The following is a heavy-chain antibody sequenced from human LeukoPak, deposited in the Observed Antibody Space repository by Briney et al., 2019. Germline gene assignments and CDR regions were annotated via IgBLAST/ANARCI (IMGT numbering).Heavy chain of an antibody. Sequence: PGGPRRLSCEASEFTFSNYYMSWTRKAPGKGLEGVSYISSSGSTIYYADSVKGRFTISRDNAKNSLYLQMNSLRAEDTAVYYCARDGVVATFDYWGQGTLVTVSS. CDR3: ARDGVVATFDY. V-gene: IGHV3-11*01. CDR1: EFTFSNYY. J-gene: IGHJ4*02. CDR2: ISSSGSTI. D-gene: IGHD2-15*01.